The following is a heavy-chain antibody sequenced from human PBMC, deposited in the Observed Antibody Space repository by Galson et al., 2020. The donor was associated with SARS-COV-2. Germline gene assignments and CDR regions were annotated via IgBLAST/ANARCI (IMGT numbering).Heavy chain of an antibody. CDR3: ARTGPLTVTYFDY. Sequence: GGSLRLSCAASGFTFDDYGMRWVRQAPGKGLEWVSGINWNGGSTGYADSVKGRFTISRDNAKNSLYLQMNSLRAEDTALYHCARTGPLTVTYFDYWGQGTLVTVSS. D-gene: IGHD4-17*01. CDR1: GFTFDDYG. V-gene: IGHV3-20*01. J-gene: IGHJ4*02. CDR2: INWNGGST.